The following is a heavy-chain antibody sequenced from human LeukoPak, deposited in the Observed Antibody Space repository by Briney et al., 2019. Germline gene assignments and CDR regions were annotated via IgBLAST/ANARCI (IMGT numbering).Heavy chain of an antibody. CDR1: GFTFSSYW. J-gene: IGHJ4*02. Sequence: GGSLRLSCAASGFTFSSYWMSLVRQAPGKGLEWVANIKQDGSEKYYVDSVKGRFTISRDNAKNSLYLQMNSLRAEDTAVYYCARDRGDGYSRSWGDYWGQGTLVTVSS. CDR2: IKQDGSEK. V-gene: IGHV3-7*01. CDR3: ARDRGDGYSRSWGDY. D-gene: IGHD6-13*01.